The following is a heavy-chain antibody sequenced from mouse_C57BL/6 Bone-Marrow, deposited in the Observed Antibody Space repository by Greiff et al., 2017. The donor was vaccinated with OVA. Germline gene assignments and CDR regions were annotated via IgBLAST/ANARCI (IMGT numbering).Heavy chain of an antibody. CDR1: GYTFTDYY. V-gene: IGHV1-75*01. CDR3: AREGDYYYGSSYYAMDY. D-gene: IGHD1-1*01. Sequence: QVQLKQSGPELVKPGASVKISCKASGYTFTDYYINWVKQRPGQGLEWIGWIFPGSGSTYYNEKFKGKATLTVDKSSSTAYMLLSSLTSEDSAVYFCAREGDYYYGSSYYAMDYWGQGTSVTVSS. CDR2: IFPGSGST. J-gene: IGHJ4*01.